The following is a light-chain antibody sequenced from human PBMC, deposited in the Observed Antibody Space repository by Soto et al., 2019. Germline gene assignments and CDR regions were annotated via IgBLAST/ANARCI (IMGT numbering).Light chain of an antibody. CDR2: AAS. J-gene: IGKJ3*01. Sequence: DIQITQSPSSLSASVGDRVTITCRASQGISNYLAWYQQKPGKVPKLLIYAASTLQSGVPSRFSGSGSGTDFTLTISSLQPEDVATYYCHKYNSPLFTFGPRTKVDIK. V-gene: IGKV1-27*01. CDR1: QGISNY. CDR3: HKYNSPLFT.